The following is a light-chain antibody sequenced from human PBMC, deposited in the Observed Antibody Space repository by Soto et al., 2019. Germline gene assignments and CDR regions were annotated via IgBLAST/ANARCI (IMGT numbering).Light chain of an antibody. J-gene: IGKJ1*01. V-gene: IGKV1-17*01. CDR1: QGIRND. CDR2: AAS. CDR3: QQRSNWPT. Sequence: DIQMTQSPSSLSASVGDRVTITCRASQGIRNDLSWYQQKPGKAPKRLIYAASSLQGGVPSRFSGSGSGTEFTLTITSLQPEDFAVYYCQQRSNWPTFGQGTKVEIK.